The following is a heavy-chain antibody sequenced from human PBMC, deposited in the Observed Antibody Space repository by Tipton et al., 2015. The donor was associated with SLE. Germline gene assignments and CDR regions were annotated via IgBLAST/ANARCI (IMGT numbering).Heavy chain of an antibody. CDR3: ARDPRGYSSSRSFDY. V-gene: IGHV4-34*01. CDR2: INHSGST. D-gene: IGHD6-13*01. Sequence: LRLSCAVYGGSFSGYYWSWIRQPQGKGLEWIGEINHSGSTNYNTSLKSRVTISVDTSKNQFSLKLSSVTAADTAVYYCARDPRGYSSSRSFDYWGLGTLVTVSS. CDR1: GGSFSGYY. J-gene: IGHJ4*02.